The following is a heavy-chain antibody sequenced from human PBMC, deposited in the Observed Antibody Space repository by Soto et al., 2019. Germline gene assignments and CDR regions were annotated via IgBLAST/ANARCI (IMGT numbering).Heavy chain of an antibody. D-gene: IGHD3-10*01. CDR3: AKDSGSGSYYHYYYYMDV. CDR1: GFTFSSYA. J-gene: IGHJ6*03. CDR2: ISGSGGGT. Sequence: GGSLRLSCATSGFTFSSYAMSWVRQAPGKGLEWVSAISGSGGGTSYADSVRGRFTISRDNSKNTLYLQMNSLRAEDTAVYYYAKDSGSGSYYHYYYYMDVWGKGTTVTVSS. V-gene: IGHV3-23*01.